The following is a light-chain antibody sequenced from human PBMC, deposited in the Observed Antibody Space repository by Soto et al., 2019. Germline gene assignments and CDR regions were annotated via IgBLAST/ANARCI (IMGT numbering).Light chain of an antibody. CDR1: QSVSSN. CDR2: GAS. CDR3: QQYNNWPPSIT. Sequence: EIVMTQSPATRSVSPVGIARLCFRASQSVSSNLAWYQQKPGQAPRLLIYGASTRATGIPARFSGSGSGTEFTLTISSLQSEDFAVYYCQQYNNWPPSITFGQGTRLEIK. J-gene: IGKJ5*01. V-gene: IGKV3D-15*01.